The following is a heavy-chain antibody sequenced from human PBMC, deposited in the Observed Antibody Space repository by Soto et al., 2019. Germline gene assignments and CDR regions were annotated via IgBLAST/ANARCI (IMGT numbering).Heavy chain of an antibody. Sequence: ASVKVSCKASGYTFTSYGSSWVRQAPGQGLEWMGWISAYNGNTNYAQKLQGRVTMTTDTSTSTAYMELRSLRSDDTAVYYCARDLNAAAGYYYYYGMDVWGQGTTVTVSS. J-gene: IGHJ6*02. V-gene: IGHV1-18*01. CDR1: GYTFTSYG. CDR2: ISAYNGNT. D-gene: IGHD6-13*01. CDR3: ARDLNAAAGYYYYYGMDV.